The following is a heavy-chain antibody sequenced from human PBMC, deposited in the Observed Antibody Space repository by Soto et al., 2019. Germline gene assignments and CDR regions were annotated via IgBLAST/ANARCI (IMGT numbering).Heavy chain of an antibody. J-gene: IGHJ4*02. CDR1: GGSLSTNP. Sequence: ASVKVSCKASGGSLSTNPISWVRQAPGQGLEWMGGTGSGTGPGNHAQKFQGRLTVTADKSTSTVYMELTNLSSEDTAVYYCARRDSGGFYRFFDSWGQGTLVSVSS. CDR3: ARRDSGGFYRFFDS. V-gene: IGHV1-69*06. CDR2: TGSGTGPG. D-gene: IGHD2-15*01.